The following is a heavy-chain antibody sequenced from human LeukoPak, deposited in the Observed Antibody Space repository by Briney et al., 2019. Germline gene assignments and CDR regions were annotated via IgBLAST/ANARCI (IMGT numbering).Heavy chain of an antibody. D-gene: IGHD6-13*01. CDR2: IYPGDSDT. CDR1: GYSFTSYW. CDR3: ARHWEAVAARGAFDI. V-gene: IGHV5-51*01. Sequence: GESLKISCKGSGYSFTSYWIGWVRQMPGKGLEWMGIIYPGDSDTRYSPSFQGQVTISADKSISTAYLQWSSLKASDTAMYYCARHWEAVAARGAFDIWGQGTMVTVSS. J-gene: IGHJ3*02.